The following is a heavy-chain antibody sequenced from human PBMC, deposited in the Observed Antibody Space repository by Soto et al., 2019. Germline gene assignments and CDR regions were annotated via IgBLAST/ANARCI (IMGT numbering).Heavy chain of an antibody. D-gene: IGHD2-2*01. Sequence: GPVKVSCKASGYTFTSYYMHWVRQAPGQGLEWMGIINPSGGSTSYAQKFQGRVTMTRDTSTSTVYMELSSLRSEDTAVYYCARECSSTSCEDYYYYYGMDVWGQGTTVIVSS. V-gene: IGHV1-46*03. J-gene: IGHJ6*02. CDR2: INPSGGST. CDR3: ARECSSTSCEDYYYYYGMDV. CDR1: GYTFTSYY.